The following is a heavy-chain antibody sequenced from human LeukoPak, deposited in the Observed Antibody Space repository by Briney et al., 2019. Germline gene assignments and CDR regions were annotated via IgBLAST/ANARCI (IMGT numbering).Heavy chain of an antibody. J-gene: IGHJ4*02. V-gene: IGHV3-30*18. CDR3: AKDRGGDILTGHYFDY. Sequence: GGSLRLSCAASGFTFSSYGMHWVRQAPGKGLEWVAVISYDGSNKYYADSVKGRFTISRDNSKNTLYLQMNSLRAEDTAVYYCAKDRGGDILTGHYFDYWGQGTLVTVSS. CDR1: GFTFSSYG. CDR2: ISYDGSNK. D-gene: IGHD3-9*01.